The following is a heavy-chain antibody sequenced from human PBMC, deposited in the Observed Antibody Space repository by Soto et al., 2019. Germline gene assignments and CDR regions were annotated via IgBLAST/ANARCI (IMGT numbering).Heavy chain of an antibody. CDR3: ARDLRRGYSYGYFDY. Sequence: SETLSLTCTVSGGSIGSYYWSWIRQPPGKGLEWIGYIYYSGSTNYNPSLKSRVTISVDTSKNQFSLKLSSVTAADTAVYYCARDLRRGYSYGYFDYWGQGTLVTVSS. D-gene: IGHD5-18*01. V-gene: IGHV4-59*01. CDR2: IYYSGST. CDR1: GGSIGSYY. J-gene: IGHJ4*02.